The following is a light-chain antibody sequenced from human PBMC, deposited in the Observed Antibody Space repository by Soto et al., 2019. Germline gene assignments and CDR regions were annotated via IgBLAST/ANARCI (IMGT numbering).Light chain of an antibody. CDR2: DVS. Sequence: QSALTQPASVSASPGQSITISCTGTSSDIGAYNSVSWYQQHPGKAPQLMIYDVSYRPSGISSRFSGSKSGNTASLTISGXXXXXXAXYYCASXXXXXXXXFGXGT. J-gene: IGLJ2*01. V-gene: IGLV2-14*01. CDR1: SSDIGAYNS. CDR3: ASXXXXXXXX.